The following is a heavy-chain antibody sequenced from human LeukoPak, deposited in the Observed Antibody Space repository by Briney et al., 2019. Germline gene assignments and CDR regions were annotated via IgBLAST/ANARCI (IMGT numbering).Heavy chain of an antibody. CDR1: GFTVSSNY. D-gene: IGHD3-9*01. J-gene: IGHJ4*02. Sequence: SGGSLRLSCAASGFTVSSNYMSWVRQAPGKGLEWVSVIYSGGSTYYADSVKGRFTISRDNSKNTLYLQMNSLRAEDTAVYYCATSEHVLRYFDWLNWGQGTLVTVSS. CDR3: ATSEHVLRYFDWLN. CDR2: IYSGGST. V-gene: IGHV3-66*02.